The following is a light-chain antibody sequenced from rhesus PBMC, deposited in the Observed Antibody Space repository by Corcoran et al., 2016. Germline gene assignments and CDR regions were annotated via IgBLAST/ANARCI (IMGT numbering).Light chain of an antibody. CDR1: QGINKE. Sequence: DIQMTQSPSSLSASVGDRVTVTCRASQGINKELSWYQQKPGKAPTLLVYTASILHTGVSSRFSGSGSGTDYTLAISSLQTEDVGNYCCLQDYTIPYSFGQGTKVEIK. V-gene: IGKV1-94*01. CDR3: LQDYTIPYS. J-gene: IGKJ2*01. CDR2: TAS.